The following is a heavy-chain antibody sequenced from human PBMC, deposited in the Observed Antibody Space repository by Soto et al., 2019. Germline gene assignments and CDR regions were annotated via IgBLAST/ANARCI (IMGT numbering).Heavy chain of an antibody. CDR1: GYTFTSYD. CDR2: MNPNSGNT. J-gene: IGHJ6*02. CDR3: ARLLWNDVGFGYYFYYGMDV. Sequence: ASVKVSCKASGYTFTSYDINWVRQATGQGLEWMGWMNPNSGNTGYAQKFQGRVTMTRNTSISTAYMDLSNLRSEDTAVYYCARLLWNDVGFGYYFYYGMDVWGQGTTVTVSS. D-gene: IGHD1-1*01. V-gene: IGHV1-8*01.